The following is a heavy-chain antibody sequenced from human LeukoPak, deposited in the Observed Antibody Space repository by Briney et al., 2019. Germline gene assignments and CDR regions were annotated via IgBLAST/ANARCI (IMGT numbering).Heavy chain of an antibody. CDR3: ARYLTGWSSAFDI. J-gene: IGHJ3*02. CDR1: GFTFSSYA. D-gene: IGHD6-19*01. Sequence: GGSLRLSCAASGFTFSSYAMSWVRQAPGKGLEWVSVFYSGGGTYYADSVKGRFTISRDNSKNTLYLLMNSLRAEDTAVYYCARYLTGWSSAFDIWGQGTLVTVSS. CDR2: FYSGGGT. V-gene: IGHV3-66*01.